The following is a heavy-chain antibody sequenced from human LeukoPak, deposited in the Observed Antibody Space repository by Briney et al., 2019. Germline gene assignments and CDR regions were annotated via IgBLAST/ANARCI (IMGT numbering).Heavy chain of an antibody. CDR3: AMVVSAGRPIGWFDP. J-gene: IGHJ5*02. V-gene: IGHV1-46*03. CDR2: IYPSGGST. D-gene: IGHD2-2*01. CDR1: GYTFTSYY. Sequence: GASVKVSCKASGYTFTSYYMHWVRQAPGQGLEWMGIIYPSGGSTSYAQKFQGRVTMTRDTSTSTVYMELSSLRSEDTDVYYCAMVVSAGRPIGWFDPWGQGNLVTVSS.